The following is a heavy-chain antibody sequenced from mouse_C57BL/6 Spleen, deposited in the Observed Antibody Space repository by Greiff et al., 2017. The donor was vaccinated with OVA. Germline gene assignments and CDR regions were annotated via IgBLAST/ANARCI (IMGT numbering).Heavy chain of an antibody. D-gene: IGHD6-1*01. CDR3: ARRGTNRDYFDY. Sequence: QVQLQQSGAELVKPGASVKLSCKASGYTFTSYWMHWVKQRPGQGLEWIGMIHPNSGSTNYNEKFKSKATLTVDKSSSTAYMQLSSLTSEDSAVYYCARRGTNRDYFDYWGQGTTLTVSS. CDR2: IHPNSGST. V-gene: IGHV1-64*01. CDR1: GYTFTSYW. J-gene: IGHJ2*01.